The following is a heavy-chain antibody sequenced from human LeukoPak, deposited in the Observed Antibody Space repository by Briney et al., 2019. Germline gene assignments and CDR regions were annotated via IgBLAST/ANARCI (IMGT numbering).Heavy chain of an antibody. CDR3: ATGHSSGWFDY. D-gene: IGHD6-19*01. CDR1: GGSVSSDY. CDR2: IYYPTTT. V-gene: IGHV4-59*02. Sequence: SETLSLTCTVSGGSVSSDYWSWIRQSPGTGLEWIGYIYYPTTTNHNPSLKSRVTMSLDTSKNHFSLDLTSVTGADTAVYFCATGHSSGWFDYWGQGTLVTVSS. J-gene: IGHJ4*02.